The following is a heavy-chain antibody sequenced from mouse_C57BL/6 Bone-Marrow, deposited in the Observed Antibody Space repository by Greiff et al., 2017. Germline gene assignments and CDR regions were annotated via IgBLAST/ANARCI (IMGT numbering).Heavy chain of an antibody. CDR2: IDPANGNT. V-gene: IGHV14-3*01. J-gene: IGHJ1*03. D-gene: IGHD1-1*01. Sequence: VQLQQSVAELVRPGASVKLSCTASGFNIKNTYMHWVKQRPEQGLEWIGRIDPANGNTKYAPKFQGKAPITADTSSNTAYLQLSSLTSEDTAIYYCARDYYGSSYGWYFDVWGTGTTVTVSS. CDR3: ARDYYGSSYGWYFDV. CDR1: GFNIKNTY.